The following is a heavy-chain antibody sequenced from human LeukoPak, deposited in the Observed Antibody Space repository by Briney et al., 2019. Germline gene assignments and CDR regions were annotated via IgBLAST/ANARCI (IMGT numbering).Heavy chain of an antibody. Sequence: SETLSLTCTVSGDSISSYFWTWFRQPPGPGLELIGYFYHSWSAKFNPSLKSRVTMSVDTSNNQLSLTLNSVTAADTAVYYCARFLRGYSDIFTGLPINYLDYWGQGRLVTVSS. V-gene: IGHV4-59*12. CDR2: FYHSWSA. CDR3: ARFLRGYSDIFTGLPINYLDY. J-gene: IGHJ4*02. D-gene: IGHD3-9*01. CDR1: GDSISSYF.